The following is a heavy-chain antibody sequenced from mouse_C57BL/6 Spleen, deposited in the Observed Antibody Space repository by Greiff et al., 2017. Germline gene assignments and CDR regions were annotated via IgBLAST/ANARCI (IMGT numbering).Heavy chain of an antibody. D-gene: IGHD1-1*01. CDR3: ARGVVDY. CDR2: IDPSDSYT. CDR1: GYTFTSYW. Sequence: QVPLQQPGAELVLPGASVKLSCKASGYTFTSYWMHWVKQRPGQGLEWIGEIDPSDSYTNYNQKFKGKSTLTVDKSSSTAYMQLSSLTSEDSAVYYCARGVVDYWGQGTTLTVSS. J-gene: IGHJ2*01. V-gene: IGHV1-69*01.